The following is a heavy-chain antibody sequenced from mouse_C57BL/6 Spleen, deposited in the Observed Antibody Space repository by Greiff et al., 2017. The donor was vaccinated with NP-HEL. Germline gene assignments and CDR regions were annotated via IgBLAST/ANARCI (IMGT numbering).Heavy chain of an antibody. CDR2: IDPSDSYT. J-gene: IGHJ1*03. CDR3: ARGYYDYDGV. D-gene: IGHD2-4*01. CDR1: GYTFTSYW. V-gene: IGHV1-69*01. Sequence: VQLQQPGAELVMPGASVKLSCKASGYTFTSYWMHWVKQRPGQGLEWIGEIDPSDSYTNYNQKFKGKSTLTVDKSSSTAYMQLSSLTSEDSAVYYCARGYYDYDGVWGTGTTVTVSS.